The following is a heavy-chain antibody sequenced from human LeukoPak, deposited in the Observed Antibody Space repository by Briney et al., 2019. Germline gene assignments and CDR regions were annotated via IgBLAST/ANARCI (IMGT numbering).Heavy chain of an antibody. CDR2: ISNDGGGT. CDR1: GFIFNNYG. J-gene: IGHJ5*02. CDR3: AKGSSGYFADL. Sequence: PGGSLRLSCAASGFIFNNYGLIWVRQAPGKGLEWVSAISNDGGGTQYADFVKGRFTISRDNSKHTLFLRMNSLRAEDTALYYCAKGSSGYFADLWGQGTLVTVSS. V-gene: IGHV3-23*01. D-gene: IGHD3-22*01.